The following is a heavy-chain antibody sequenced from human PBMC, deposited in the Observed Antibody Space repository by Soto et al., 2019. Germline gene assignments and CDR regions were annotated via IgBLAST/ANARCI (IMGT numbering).Heavy chain of an antibody. Sequence: GGSLRLSCAASGFTFSSYGMHWVRQAPGKGLEWVAVIAYDGSIAYYADSVKGRFTISRDKFKNTLYLQMNSLRAEDTAIYYCAKEVIQVAATGLDYWGQGYPVTVSS. D-gene: IGHD1-26*01. V-gene: IGHV3-30*18. CDR2: IAYDGSIA. CDR3: AKEVIQVAATGLDY. J-gene: IGHJ4*02. CDR1: GFTFSSYG.